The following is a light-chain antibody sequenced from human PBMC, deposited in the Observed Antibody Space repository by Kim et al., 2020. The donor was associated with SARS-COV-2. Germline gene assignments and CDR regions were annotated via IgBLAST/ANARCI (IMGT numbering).Light chain of an antibody. J-gene: IGLJ2*01. CDR2: TNN. Sequence: QSVLTQPPSASGTPGQRVTISCSGSSSNIGSNPVNWYQQFPGTAPKLLIYTNNQWPSGVPDRFSGSKSGTSASLAISGLQSEDEADYYCAAWDDILNGVVFGGGTQLTVL. V-gene: IGLV1-44*01. CDR3: AAWDDILNGVV. CDR1: SSNIGSNP.